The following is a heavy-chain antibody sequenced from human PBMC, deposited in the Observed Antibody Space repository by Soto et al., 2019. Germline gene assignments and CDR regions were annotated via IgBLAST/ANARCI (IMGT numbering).Heavy chain of an antibody. D-gene: IGHD6-6*01. CDR1: GYTFTSYY. J-gene: IGHJ3*02. CDR2: INPSGGST. CDR3: ARGSRFRIAARRDAFDI. V-gene: IGHV1-46*03. Sequence: ASVKVSCKASGYTFTSYYMHWVRQAPGQGLEWMGIINPSGGSTSYAQKFQGRVTMTRDTSTSTVYMELSSLRSEDTAVYYCARGSRFRIAARRDAFDIWGQGTMVTVSS.